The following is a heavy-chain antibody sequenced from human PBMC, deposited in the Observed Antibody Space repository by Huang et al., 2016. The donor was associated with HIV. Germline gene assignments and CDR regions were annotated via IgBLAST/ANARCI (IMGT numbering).Heavy chain of an antibody. CDR3: GKDNGRDYYYGMDA. Sequence: EVQLVESGGGLVQPGRSLRLSCVVSGFPFDDYAMHWVRQAPGKGAEWVSGINWKSGNKGYADSVRGRFTISRDNAKNSLYLQMNSLRAEDTALYYCGKDNGRDYYYGMDAWGRGTTVIVSS. CDR2: INWKSGNK. V-gene: IGHV3-9*01. CDR1: GFPFDDYA. J-gene: IGHJ6*02.